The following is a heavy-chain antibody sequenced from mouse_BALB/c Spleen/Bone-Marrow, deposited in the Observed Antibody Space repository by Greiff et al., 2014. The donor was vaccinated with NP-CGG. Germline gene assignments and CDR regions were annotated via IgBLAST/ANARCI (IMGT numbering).Heavy chain of an antibody. CDR1: GYSITSGYS. J-gene: IGHJ4*01. CDR2: IHYSGST. Sequence: VQLKDSGPDLVKPSQSLSLTCTVTGYSITSGYSWHWIRQFPGNKLEWMGYIHYSGSTDYNPSLKSRISITRDTSKNKFFLQLNSVTTEDTATYYCARDQGYYAMDYWGQGTSVTVSS. V-gene: IGHV3-1*02. CDR3: ARDQGYYAMDY.